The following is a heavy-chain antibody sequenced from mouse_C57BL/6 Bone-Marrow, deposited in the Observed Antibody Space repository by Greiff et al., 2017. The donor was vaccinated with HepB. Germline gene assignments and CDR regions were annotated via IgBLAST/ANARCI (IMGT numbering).Heavy chain of an antibody. CDR3: ARAGNYPSWFAY. CDR1: GYTFTSYW. V-gene: IGHV1-59*01. CDR2: IDPSDSYT. J-gene: IGHJ3*01. Sequence: QVQLQQPGAELVRPGTSVKLSCKASGYTFTSYWMHWVKQRPGQGLEWIGVIDPSDSYTNYNQKFKGKATLTVDTSSSTAYMQLSSLTSEDSAVYYCARAGNYPSWFAYWGQGKRVTVSA. D-gene: IGHD2-1*01.